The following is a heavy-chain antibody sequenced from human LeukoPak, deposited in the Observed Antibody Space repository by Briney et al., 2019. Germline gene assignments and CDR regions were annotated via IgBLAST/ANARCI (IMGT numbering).Heavy chain of an antibody. D-gene: IGHD6-19*01. Sequence: PGGSLRLSCAASGFTFSDSSMSWIRQAPGKGLEWVSYISDVGSTKYYADSVKGRFTISRDNAKNSLYLQMNSLRAEDTAVYYCASSSGWNIGYWGQGTLVTASP. J-gene: IGHJ4*02. CDR2: ISDVGSTK. CDR3: ASSSGWNIGY. V-gene: IGHV3-11*01. CDR1: GFTFSDSS.